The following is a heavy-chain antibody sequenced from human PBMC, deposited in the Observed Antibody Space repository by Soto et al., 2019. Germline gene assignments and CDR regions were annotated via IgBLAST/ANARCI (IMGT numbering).Heavy chain of an antibody. CDR3: AGGIAARPLGY. CDR1: GDSVISNWW. J-gene: IGHJ4*02. Sequence: SETLSLTCAVSGDSVISNWWWGWVRQSPGKGVEWIADMLHSGNTNYSPSLESRVTLSVDRSKNQFSLKLSSVTAADTAVYYCAGGIAARPLGYWGQGTLVTVSS. CDR2: MLHSGNT. D-gene: IGHD6-6*01. V-gene: IGHV4-4*02.